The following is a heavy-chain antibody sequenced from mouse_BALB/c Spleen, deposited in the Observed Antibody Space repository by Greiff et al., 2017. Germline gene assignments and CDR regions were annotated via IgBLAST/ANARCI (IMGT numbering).Heavy chain of an antibody. Sequence: EVQRVESGGGLVQPGGSMKLSCVASGFTFSNYWMNWVRQSPEKGLEWVAEIRLKSNNYATHYAESVKGRFTISRDDSNSSVYLQMNNLRAEDTGIYYCTRLYFDYWGQGTTLTVSS. V-gene: IGHV6-6*02. CDR1: GFTFSNYW. CDR2: IRLKSNNYAT. J-gene: IGHJ2*01. CDR3: TRLYFDY.